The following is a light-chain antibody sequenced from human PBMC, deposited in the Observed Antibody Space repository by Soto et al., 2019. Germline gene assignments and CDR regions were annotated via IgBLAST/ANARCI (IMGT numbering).Light chain of an antibody. CDR3: ATWNASMKVLV. Sequence: QSVLTQPPSASATPGQRVTIACTGSSSNIGGNTVNWYQQFSGNAPKLLIYINNQRPSGVPDRFSASKSGTSASLAISGLQAEDEADYYCATWNASMKVLVFGGGTKVTVL. V-gene: IGLV1-44*01. CDR2: INN. CDR1: SSNIGGNT. J-gene: IGLJ2*01.